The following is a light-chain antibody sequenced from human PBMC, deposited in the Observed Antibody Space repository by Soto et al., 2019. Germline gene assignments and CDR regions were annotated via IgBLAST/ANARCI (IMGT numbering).Light chain of an antibody. Sequence: DIQMTQSPSTLSASVGDRDTITCRASQSIGVWLAWYQQKPGTAPKLLIYKTSTLDSGVPLRFSGSGSGTDFTLTISSLQAEDVAVYYCQQYYSTPRTFGQGTKVEIK. CDR1: QSIGVW. CDR3: QQYYSTPRT. J-gene: IGKJ1*01. CDR2: KTS. V-gene: IGKV1-5*03.